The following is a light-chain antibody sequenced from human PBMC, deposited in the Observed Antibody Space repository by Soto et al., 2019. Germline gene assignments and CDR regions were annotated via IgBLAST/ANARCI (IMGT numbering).Light chain of an antibody. Sequence: DIQMTQSPSSLFAFVGDIVTLTLRASQGISSWLAWYQQKPGKAPKLLIYDASNLESGVPSRFSGSGSGTEFTLTISSLQPDDFATYYCQQYNTYSTFGQGTRLEI. CDR2: DAS. CDR1: QGISSW. J-gene: IGKJ5*01. CDR3: QQYNTYST. V-gene: IGKV1-5*01.